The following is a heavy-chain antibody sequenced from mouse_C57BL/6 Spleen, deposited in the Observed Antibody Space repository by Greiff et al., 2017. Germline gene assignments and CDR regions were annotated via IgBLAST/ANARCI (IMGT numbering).Heavy chain of an antibody. J-gene: IGHJ4*01. Sequence: VHVKQSGPELVKPGASVKISCKASGYSFTDYNMNWVKQSNGKSLEWIGVINPNYGTTSYNQKFKGKATLTVDQSSSTAYMQLDSLTSEDSAVYYCARGFPYGDYAMDYWGQGTSVTVSS. CDR1: GYSFTDYN. CDR3: ARGFPYGDYAMDY. V-gene: IGHV1-39*01. CDR2: INPNYGTT. D-gene: IGHD1-1*01.